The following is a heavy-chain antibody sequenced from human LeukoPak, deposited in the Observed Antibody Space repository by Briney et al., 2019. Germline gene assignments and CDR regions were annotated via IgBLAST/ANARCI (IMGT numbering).Heavy chain of an antibody. CDR1: GFTFNHYG. V-gene: IGHV3-33*01. D-gene: IGHD4-11*01. CDR2: IWSDGTNT. J-gene: IGHJ4*02. Sequence: GGSLRLSCAATGFTFNHYGMHWVRQAPGKGLEWVAVIWSDGTNTYYTGSVKGRFTISRVDSEKTVYLQMKSLRPEDTGVYYCARDAERGFDYSNSLQYWGQGTPVTVST. CDR3: ARDAERGFDYSNSLQY.